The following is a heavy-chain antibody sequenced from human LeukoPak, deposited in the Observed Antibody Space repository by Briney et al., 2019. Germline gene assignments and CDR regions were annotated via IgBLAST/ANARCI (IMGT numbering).Heavy chain of an antibody. Sequence: GGSLRLSCAASGFTFSSYTMSWVRQAPGKGLEWVSTITTSDGNTYYADSVKGRFTVSRGNSKNTLFLQMNSLRAEDTAVYYCAKVHGGAAAAFDYWGQGTLVTVSS. CDR2: ITTSDGNT. CDR1: GFTFSSYT. V-gene: IGHV3-23*01. CDR3: AKVHGGAAAAFDY. D-gene: IGHD6-13*01. J-gene: IGHJ4*02.